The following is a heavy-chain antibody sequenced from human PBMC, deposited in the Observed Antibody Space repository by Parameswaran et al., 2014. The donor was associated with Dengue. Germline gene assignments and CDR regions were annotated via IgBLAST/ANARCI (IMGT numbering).Heavy chain of an antibody. CDR2: IYYTGST. J-gene: IGHJ2*01. V-gene: IGHV4-59*08. D-gene: IGHD3-16*01. Sequence: VRQAPGKGLEWIGYIYYTGSTNYNPSLKSRVTISVDTSKNQFSLKLTSVTAADTAVYYCARHSLGHWYFDLWGRGTLVTVSS. CDR3: ARHSLGHWYFDL.